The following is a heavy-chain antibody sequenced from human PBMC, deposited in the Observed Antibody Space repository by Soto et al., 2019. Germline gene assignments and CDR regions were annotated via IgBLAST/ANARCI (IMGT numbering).Heavy chain of an antibody. V-gene: IGHV3-23*01. CDR1: GFTFSNSD. CDR3: ATSHGGH. D-gene: IGHD3-10*01. J-gene: IGHJ4*02. CDR2: ITGGGGST. Sequence: EVQLLESGGDLVQPGGSLRLSCVASGFTFSNSDLTWVRQAPGEGLKYVSVITGGGGSTYYTDSVRGRFTISRDNSKNTLYLQMNSLRADDTALYYCATSHGGHWGQGTLVTVSS.